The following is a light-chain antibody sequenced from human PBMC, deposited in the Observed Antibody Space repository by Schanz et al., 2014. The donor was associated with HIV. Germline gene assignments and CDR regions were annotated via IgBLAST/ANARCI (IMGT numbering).Light chain of an antibody. CDR3: SSYTSSSTPLYV. CDR2: DVS. CDR1: SADVGAYNF. Sequence: QSALTQPASVSGSPGQSITISCTGTSADVGAYNFVSWYQQHPGKAPKVIIYDVSVRPSGVSNRFSGYKSGDTASLTISGLQPEDEDEYYCSSYTSSSTPLYVFGTGTKVTVL. J-gene: IGLJ1*01. V-gene: IGLV2-14*03.